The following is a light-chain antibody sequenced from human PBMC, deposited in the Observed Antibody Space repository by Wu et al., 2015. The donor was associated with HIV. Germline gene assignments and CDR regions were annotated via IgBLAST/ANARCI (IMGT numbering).Light chain of an antibody. CDR1: QSISSF. CDR2: GAS. Sequence: IQLTQSPSSLSASVGDRVTITCRASQSISSFLNWYQQKPGKAPKLLIYGASSLQSGVPSRFSGSGSGTDFTLTITSLQPEDFATYYCQRSYSTPYTFDQGTKLEIK. J-gene: IGKJ2*01. V-gene: IGKV1-39*01. CDR3: QRSYSTPYT.